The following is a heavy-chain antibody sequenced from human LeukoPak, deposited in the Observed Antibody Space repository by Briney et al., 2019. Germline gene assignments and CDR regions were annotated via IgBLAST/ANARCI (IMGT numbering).Heavy chain of an antibody. J-gene: IGHJ4*02. V-gene: IGHV1-2*02. Sequence: ASVKVSCKASGYTFIGYYMHWVRQAPGQGLEWMGWINPNSGGTNYAQKFQGRVTATRDTSITTTYMELSGLRSDDTAVYFCARFGGYSGYDTPSFDYWGQGTLVTVSS. CDR1: GYTFIGYY. D-gene: IGHD5-12*01. CDR3: ARFGGYSGYDTPSFDY. CDR2: INPNSGGT.